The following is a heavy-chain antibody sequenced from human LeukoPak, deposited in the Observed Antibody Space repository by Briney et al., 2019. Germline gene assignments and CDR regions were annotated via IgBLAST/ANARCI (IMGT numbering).Heavy chain of an antibody. D-gene: IGHD3-10*01. CDR2: IYYSGST. V-gene: IGHV4-59*08. CDR3: ARPGITMVRGVKAFDI. CDR1: GGSISSYY. J-gene: IGHJ3*02. Sequence: SETLSLTCTVSGGSISSYYWSWIRQPPGKGLEWIGYIYYSGSTNYNPSLKSRVTMSVDTSKNQFSLKLSSVTAADTAVYYCARPGITMVRGVKAFDIWGQGTMVTVSS.